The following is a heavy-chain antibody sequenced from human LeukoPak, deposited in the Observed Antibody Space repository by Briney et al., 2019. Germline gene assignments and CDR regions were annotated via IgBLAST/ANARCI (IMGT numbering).Heavy chain of an antibody. CDR1: GFTFSSYS. Sequence: GGSLRLSCAASGFTFSSYSMNWVRQAPGKGLEWVSYISSSSSTIYYADTVKGRFTISRDNAKNSLYLQMNSLRDEDTAVYYCARGLDCSSTSCRSLGWFDPWGQGTLVTVSS. D-gene: IGHD2-2*01. V-gene: IGHV3-48*02. CDR3: ARGLDCSSTSCRSLGWFDP. J-gene: IGHJ5*02. CDR2: ISSSSSTI.